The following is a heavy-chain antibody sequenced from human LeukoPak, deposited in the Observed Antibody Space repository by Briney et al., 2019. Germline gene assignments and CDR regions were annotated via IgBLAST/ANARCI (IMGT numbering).Heavy chain of an antibody. Sequence: SETLSLTCTVSGGSISSYYWSWIRQPPGKGLEWIGYIYYSGSTNYNPSLKSRVTISVDTSKNQFSLKLSSVTAADTAVYYCARDIDGGNGFDYWGRGTLVTVSS. D-gene: IGHD4-23*01. CDR3: ARDIDGGNGFDY. CDR1: GGSISSYY. J-gene: IGHJ4*02. V-gene: IGHV4-59*01. CDR2: IYYSGST.